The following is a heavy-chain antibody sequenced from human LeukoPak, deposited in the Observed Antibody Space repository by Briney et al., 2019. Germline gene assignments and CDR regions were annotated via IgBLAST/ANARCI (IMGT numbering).Heavy chain of an antibody. CDR1: GFTFTNYV. Sequence: SGGSLRLSCAASGFTFTNYVMTWVRQAPGKGLEWVSGISVSGSNTYYADSVKGRFTISRDNSKDTLSLQMNSLRVEDSAIYYCASRKEYTVSSVYYWGRGILVTVSS. D-gene: IGHD5/OR15-5a*01. V-gene: IGHV3-23*01. CDR3: ASRKEYTVSSVYY. CDR2: ISVSGSNT. J-gene: IGHJ4*02.